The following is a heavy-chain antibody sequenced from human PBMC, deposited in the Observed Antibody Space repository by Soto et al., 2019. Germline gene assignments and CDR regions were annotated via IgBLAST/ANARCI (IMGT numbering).Heavy chain of an antibody. CDR2: IYYSGST. V-gene: IGHV4-39*01. Sequence: QLQLQESGPGLVKPSETLSLTCTVSGGSISSSSYYWGWIRQPPGKGLEWIGSIYYSGSTYYIPSLKSRVTISVDTSKNQFSLKLSSVTAADTAVYYCARQPGADSSSLVWFDPWGQGTLVTVSS. CDR3: ARQPGADSSSLVWFDP. J-gene: IGHJ5*02. D-gene: IGHD6-6*01. CDR1: GGSISSSSYY.